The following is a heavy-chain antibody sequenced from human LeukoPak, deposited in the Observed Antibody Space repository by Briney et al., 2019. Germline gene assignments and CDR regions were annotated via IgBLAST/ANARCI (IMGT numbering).Heavy chain of an antibody. CDR2: IWYDGSNK. V-gene: IGHV3-33*08. Sequence: GGSLRLSCAASGFTFDDYAMHWVRQAPGKGLEWVAVIWYDGSNKYYADSVKGRFTISRDNSKNTLYLQMNSLRAEDTAVFYCARGNFRRDGYNFDYWGQGTLVTVSS. CDR1: GFTFDDYA. J-gene: IGHJ4*02. CDR3: ARGNFRRDGYNFDY. D-gene: IGHD5-24*01.